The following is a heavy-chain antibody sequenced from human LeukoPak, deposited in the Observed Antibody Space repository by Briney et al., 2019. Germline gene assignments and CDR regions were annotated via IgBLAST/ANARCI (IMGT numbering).Heavy chain of an antibody. J-gene: IGHJ3*02. V-gene: IGHV3-9*01. CDR1: GFTFDDYA. Sequence: GRSLRLSCAASGFTFDDYAMHWVRQVPGKGLEWVSGISWNSGSIGYADSVKGRFTISRDNAKNSLYLQMNSLRAEGTALYYCAKDSRYCSSTSCSGGAFDIWGQGTMVTVSS. D-gene: IGHD2-2*01. CDR2: ISWNSGSI. CDR3: AKDSRYCSSTSCSGGAFDI.